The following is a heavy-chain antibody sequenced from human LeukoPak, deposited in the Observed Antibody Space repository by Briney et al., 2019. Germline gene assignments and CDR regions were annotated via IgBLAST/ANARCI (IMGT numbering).Heavy chain of an antibody. Sequence: SETLSLTCAVSGYTISSGYYWGWIRQPPGKGLEWIGSIYHSGNTYYNPSLKSRVTISVDTSKNQFSLKLSSVTAADTAVYYCARTLYSSSSAYFQHWGQGTLVTVSS. CDR2: IYHSGNT. D-gene: IGHD6-6*01. CDR3: ARTLYSSSSAYFQH. J-gene: IGHJ1*01. V-gene: IGHV4-38-2*01. CDR1: GYTISSGYY.